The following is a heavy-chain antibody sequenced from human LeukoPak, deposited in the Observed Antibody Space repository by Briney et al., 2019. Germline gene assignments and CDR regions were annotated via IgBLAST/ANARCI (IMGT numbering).Heavy chain of an antibody. D-gene: IGHD6-6*01. CDR2: ISPNSGGT. CDR1: GYTFTGYY. CDR3: ASSGQLGYFDY. Sequence: ASVKVSCKASGYTFTGYYMHWVRQAPGQGLEWMGRISPNSGGTNYAQKFQGRVTMTRNTSISTAYMELSSLRSEDTAVYYCASSGQLGYFDYWGQGTLVTVSS. V-gene: IGHV1-2*06. J-gene: IGHJ4*02.